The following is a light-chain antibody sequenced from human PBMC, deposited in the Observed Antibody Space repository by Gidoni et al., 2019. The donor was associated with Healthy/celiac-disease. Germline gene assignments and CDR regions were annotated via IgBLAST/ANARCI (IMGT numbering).Light chain of an antibody. V-gene: IGKV3-11*01. J-gene: IGKJ1*01. CDR1: QSVSSY. CDR2: DAS. CDR3: QQRSNWPQRT. Sequence: IVLSQSPATLSLSPGERATHSRRASQSVSSYLAWYQQKPGQAPRLLIYDASNRATGIPARFSGSGSGTDFTLTISSLEPEDFAVYYCQQRSNWPQRTFGQGTKVEIK.